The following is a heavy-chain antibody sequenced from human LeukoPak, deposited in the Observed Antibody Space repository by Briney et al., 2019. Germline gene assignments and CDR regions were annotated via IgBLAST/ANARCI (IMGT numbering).Heavy chain of an antibody. D-gene: IGHD3-10*01. V-gene: IGHV1-18*01. CDR3: ARGSYMVRGVIPIPYYFDY. Sequence: ASVKVSCKASGYTFTSYGISWVRQAPGQGLEWMGWISAYNGNTNYAQKLQGRVTMTTDTSTSTAYMELRSLRSGDTAVYYCARGSYMVRGVIPIPYYFDYWGQGTLVTVSS. CDR2: ISAYNGNT. CDR1: GYTFTSYG. J-gene: IGHJ4*02.